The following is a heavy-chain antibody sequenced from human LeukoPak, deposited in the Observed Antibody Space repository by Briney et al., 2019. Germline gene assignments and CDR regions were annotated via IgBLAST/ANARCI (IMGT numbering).Heavy chain of an antibody. CDR1: GGSISSGSYY. CDR3: ARVPYDFWSGYYGAFDI. D-gene: IGHD3-3*01. V-gene: IGHV4-61*02. Sequence: PSQTLSLTCTVSGGSISSGSYYWSWIRQRAGKGLEWIGRIYTSGSTNYNPSLKSRVTISVDTSKNQFSLKLSSVTAADTAVYYCARVPYDFWSGYYGAFDIWGQGTMVTVSS. J-gene: IGHJ3*02. CDR2: IYTSGST.